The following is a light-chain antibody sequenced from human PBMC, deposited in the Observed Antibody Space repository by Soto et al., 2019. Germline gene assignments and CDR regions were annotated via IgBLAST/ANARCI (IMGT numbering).Light chain of an antibody. CDR2: LGS. J-gene: IGKJ1*01. Sequence: VLTQSPGTLSLSPGERTTLSCGASQNIRGNELAWYQQKPGQPPRLLIYLGSSRAPGIPDRFSGRGSGTDFALPIPRLEPEDFAVYYCQDYGTSAPWTFGQGTRVEIK. V-gene: IGKV3-20*01. CDR3: QDYGTSAPWT. CDR1: QNIRGNE.